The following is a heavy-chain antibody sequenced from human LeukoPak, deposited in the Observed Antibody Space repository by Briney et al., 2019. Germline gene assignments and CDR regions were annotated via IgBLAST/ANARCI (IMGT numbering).Heavy chain of an antibody. CDR3: AREFRLKWLSGSYYNWFDP. J-gene: IGHJ5*02. CDR2: IYSGGST. Sequence: GGSLRLSCAASGFTVSSNYMSWVRQAPGKGLEWVPVIYSGGSTYYADSVKGRFTISRDNSKNTLYLQMNSLRAEDTAVYYCAREFRLKWLSGSYYNWFDPWGQGTLVTVSS. V-gene: IGHV3-53*01. D-gene: IGHD1-26*01. CDR1: GFTVSSNY.